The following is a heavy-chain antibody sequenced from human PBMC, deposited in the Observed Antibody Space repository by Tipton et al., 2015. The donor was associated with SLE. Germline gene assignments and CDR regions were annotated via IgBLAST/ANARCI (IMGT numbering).Heavy chain of an antibody. CDR2: VYYSGST. CDR1: GDSISANSYH. V-gene: IGHV4-39*07. Sequence: GLVKPSETLSLICTVSGDSISANSYHWGWVRQPPGKGLEWIGNVYYSGSTYYSASLRSRVTISLDRSKNHFSLTLNSVTAADTAVYYCARVAQGTLTVYSIDYWGQGTLVTVSS. D-gene: IGHD2-15*01. CDR3: ARVAQGTLTVYSIDY. J-gene: IGHJ4*02.